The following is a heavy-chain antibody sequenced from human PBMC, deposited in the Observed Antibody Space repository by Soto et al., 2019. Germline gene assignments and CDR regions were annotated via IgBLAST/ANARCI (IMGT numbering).Heavy chain of an antibody. V-gene: IGHV1-69*13. D-gene: IGHD1-26*01. CDR2: IIPIFGTA. CDR1: GGTFSSYA. J-gene: IGHJ6*03. Sequence: ASVKVSCKASGGTFSSYAISWVRQAPGQGLEWMGGIIPIFGTANYAQKFQGRVTITADESTSTAYMELSSLRSEDTAVYYCARDSFSGGSYYYYYYYMDVWGKGTTVTVSS. CDR3: ARDSFSGGSYYYYYYYMDV.